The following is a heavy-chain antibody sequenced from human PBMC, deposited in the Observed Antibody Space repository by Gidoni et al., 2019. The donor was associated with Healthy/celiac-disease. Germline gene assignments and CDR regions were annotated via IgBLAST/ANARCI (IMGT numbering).Heavy chain of an antibody. CDR3: ARIALTMYYFDY. D-gene: IGHD3-10*02. CDR2: IFSNDEK. CDR1: GFSLSNARMG. V-gene: IGHV2-26*01. Sequence: QVTLKESGPVLVIPTETLTLTCTVSGFSLSNARMGVSWIRQPPGKALEWLAHIFSNDEKSYSTSLKSRLTISKDTSKSQVVLTMTNMDPVDTATYYCARIALTMYYFDYWGQGTLVTVSS. J-gene: IGHJ4*02.